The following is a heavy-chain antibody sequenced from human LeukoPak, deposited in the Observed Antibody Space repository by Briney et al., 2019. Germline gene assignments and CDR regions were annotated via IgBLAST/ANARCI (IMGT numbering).Heavy chain of an antibody. D-gene: IGHD2-15*01. V-gene: IGHV4-34*01. J-gene: IGHJ6*02. CDR1: GGSFSGYY. CDR3: ARNGYCSGGSCYENYYYYYGMDV. Sequence: PSETLSLTCAVYGGSFSGYYWSWIRQPPGKGLEWIGEINHSGSTNYNPSRKSRVTMSVDTSKNQFSLKLSSVTAADTAVYYCARNGYCSGGSCYENYYYYYGMDVRGQGTTVTVSS. CDR2: INHSGST.